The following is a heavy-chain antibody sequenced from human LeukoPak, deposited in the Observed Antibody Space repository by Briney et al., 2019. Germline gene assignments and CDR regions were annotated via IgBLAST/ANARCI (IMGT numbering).Heavy chain of an antibody. CDR1: GFTFSSYD. J-gene: IGHJ4*02. V-gene: IGHV3-9*03. D-gene: IGHD2-2*02. CDR2: ISWNSGSI. CDR3: ARVVPAAIQDYYFDY. Sequence: PGGSLRLSXAASGFTFSSYDMSWVRQAPGKGLEWVSGISWNSGSIGYADSVKGRFTISRDNAKNSLYLQMNSLRAEDMALYYCARVVPAAIQDYYFDYWGQGTLVTVSS.